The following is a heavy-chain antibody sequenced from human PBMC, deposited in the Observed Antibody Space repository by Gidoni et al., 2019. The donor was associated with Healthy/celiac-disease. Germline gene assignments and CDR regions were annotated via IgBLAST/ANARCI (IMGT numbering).Heavy chain of an antibody. D-gene: IGHD5-18*01. CDR1: GFTFSSYC. CDR2: IKQDGSEK. CDR3: ARAPSKYSYDTNYYYYGMDV. J-gene: IGHJ6*02. Sequence: EVQLVDSGGGLVQPGGSLRFSCAASGFTFSSYCMRWVRQAPGKGLEWVANIKQDGSEKYYVDSVKGRFTISRDNAKNSLYLKMNSLRAEDTAVYYCARAPSKYSYDTNYYYYGMDVWGQGTTVTVSS. V-gene: IGHV3-7*03.